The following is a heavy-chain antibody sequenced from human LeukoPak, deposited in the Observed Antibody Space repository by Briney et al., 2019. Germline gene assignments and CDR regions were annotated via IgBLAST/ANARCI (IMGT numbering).Heavy chain of an antibody. CDR1: GGSISSSPYY. CDR2: IYSSGST. Sequence: SETLSLTCTVSGGSISSSPYYWTWIRQPPGKGLEWIGNIYSSGSTYYNPSLKSRVTISVDTSKNQFSLKLSSVTAADTAVYYCARVDSSNWYGSRGYFDYWGQGTLVTVSS. D-gene: IGHD6-13*01. CDR3: ARVDSSNWYGSRGYFDY. J-gene: IGHJ4*02. V-gene: IGHV4-39*07.